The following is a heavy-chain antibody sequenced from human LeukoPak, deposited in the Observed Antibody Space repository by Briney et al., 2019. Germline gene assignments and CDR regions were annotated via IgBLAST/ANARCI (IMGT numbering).Heavy chain of an antibody. D-gene: IGHD5-24*01. Sequence: GGSLRLSCVASGFTFSGYSMNWVRQAPGKGLEWVANIKQDGSEKYYVDSVKGRFTISRDNAKNSLYLQMNSLRAEDTAVYYCARDIGGTPGDGYKTLDYWGQGTLVTVSS. V-gene: IGHV3-7*01. J-gene: IGHJ4*02. CDR3: ARDIGGTPGDGYKTLDY. CDR1: GFTFSGYS. CDR2: IKQDGSEK.